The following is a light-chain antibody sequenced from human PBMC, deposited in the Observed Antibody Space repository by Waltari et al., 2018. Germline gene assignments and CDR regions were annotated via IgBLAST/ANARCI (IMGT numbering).Light chain of an antibody. J-gene: IGKJ1*01. V-gene: IGKV3-20*01. CDR3: QNHERLPAM. CDR1: QSISSY. CDR2: AAS. Sequence: EIVLTQSTGSLSLSPGERATLSCRASQSISSYLAWYQQKPGQAPRLLIYAASSRATGIPDSFSGSGSGTDFSLTISRLEPEDFAVYYCQNHERLPAMFGQGTKVEIK.